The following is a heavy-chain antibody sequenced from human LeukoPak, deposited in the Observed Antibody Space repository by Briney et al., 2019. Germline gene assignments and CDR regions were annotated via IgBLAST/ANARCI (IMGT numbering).Heavy chain of an antibody. J-gene: IGHJ4*02. Sequence: SGGSLRLSCAASRFTFSSYSMNWVRQAPGKGLEWVSGINWNGDSTGYADSVKGRFTISRDNAKNTLYLQMTSLRAEDTAVYYCARDFRADYWGQGTLVTVSS. V-gene: IGHV3-20*04. CDR1: RFTFSSYS. CDR3: ARDFRADY. CDR2: INWNGDST.